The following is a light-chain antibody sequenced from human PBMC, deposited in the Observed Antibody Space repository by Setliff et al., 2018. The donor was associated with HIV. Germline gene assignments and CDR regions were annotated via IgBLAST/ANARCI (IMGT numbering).Light chain of an antibody. CDR3: SSYTSSSGGV. Sequence: QSVLTQPASVSGSPGQSSTISCTGTSSDVGSYNRVSWYQQPPGTAPKLVIYEVSNRPSGVPDRFSGSKSGNTASLTISGLQADDEADYYCSSYTSSSGGVFGGGTKGTVL. J-gene: IGLJ2*01. CDR1: SSDVGSYNR. V-gene: IGLV2-18*02. CDR2: EVS.